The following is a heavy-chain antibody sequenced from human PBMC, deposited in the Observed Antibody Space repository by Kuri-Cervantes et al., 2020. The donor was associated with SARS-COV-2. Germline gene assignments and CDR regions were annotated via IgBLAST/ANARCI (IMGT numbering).Heavy chain of an antibody. Sequence: GSLRLSCAASGFTFSSYAMSWVRQAPGKGLEWVSAISGSGGSTYYADSVKGRFTISRDNSKNTLYLQMNSLRAEDTAVYYCASDPLYCSRTSCYSGEYGMDVWGQGTTVTVSS. CDR2: ISGSGGST. J-gene: IGHJ6*02. V-gene: IGHV3-23*01. CDR1: GFTFSSYA. D-gene: IGHD2-2*01. CDR3: ASDPLYCSRTSCYSGEYGMDV.